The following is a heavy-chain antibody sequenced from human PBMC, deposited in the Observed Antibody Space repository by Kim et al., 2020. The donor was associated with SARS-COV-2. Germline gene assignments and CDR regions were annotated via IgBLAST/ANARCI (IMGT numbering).Heavy chain of an antibody. V-gene: IGHV3-7*01. CDR3: ARGREL. CDR2: IKEDGSRS. Sequence: GGSLRLSCAASGFGFSDHWMHWVRQAPGKGLEWVANIKEDGSRSHYADSLKGRFTISRDNAKNSLFLQMSALTVADTGLYYCARGRELWGQGNLVTVSS. CDR1: GFGFSDHW. J-gene: IGHJ4*02.